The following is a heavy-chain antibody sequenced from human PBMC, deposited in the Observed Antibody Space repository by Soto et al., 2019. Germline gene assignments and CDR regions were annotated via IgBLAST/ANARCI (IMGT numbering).Heavy chain of an antibody. CDR2: MNPNSGNT. D-gene: IGHD2-15*01. J-gene: IGHJ4*02. CDR3: VLGGIVVVVAATVPEPRFDY. Sequence: GASVKVSCKASGYTFTSYDINWVRQATGQGLEWMGWMNPNSGNTGYAQKFQGRVTMTRNTSISTAYMELSSLRSEDTAVYYCVLGGIVVVVAATVPEPRFDYWGQGTLVTVSS. CDR1: GYTFTSYD. V-gene: IGHV1-8*01.